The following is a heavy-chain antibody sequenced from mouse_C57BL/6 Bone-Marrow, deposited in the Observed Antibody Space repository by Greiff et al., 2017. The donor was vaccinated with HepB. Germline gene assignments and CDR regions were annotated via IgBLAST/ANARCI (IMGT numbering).Heavy chain of an antibody. D-gene: IGHD2-4*01. Sequence: VQLQQPGAELVKPGASVKLSCKASGYTFTSYWMQWVKQRPGQGLEWIGEIDPSDSYTNYNQKFKGKATLTVDTSSSTAYMQLSSLTSEDSAVYYCAIWGDYDGFDYWGQGTTLTVSS. J-gene: IGHJ2*01. CDR3: AIWGDYDGFDY. CDR1: GYTFTSYW. V-gene: IGHV1-50*01. CDR2: IDPSDSYT.